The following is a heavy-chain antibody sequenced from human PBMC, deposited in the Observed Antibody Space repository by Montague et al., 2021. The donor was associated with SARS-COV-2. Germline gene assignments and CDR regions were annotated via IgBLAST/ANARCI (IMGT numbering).Heavy chain of an antibody. Sequence: SRRLSFSASGFTFRNYAMIWVRQAPGKGLEWVSGISGSADITYYADSVKGRFTISRDNSKNTLYLQMSGLRAGDTAVYYCAKDREVATGGLYYFDYWGQGTLVTVSS. D-gene: IGHD5-24*01. CDR3: AKDREVATGGLYYFDY. CDR1: GFTFRNYA. J-gene: IGHJ4*02. CDR2: ISGSADIT. V-gene: IGHV3-23*01.